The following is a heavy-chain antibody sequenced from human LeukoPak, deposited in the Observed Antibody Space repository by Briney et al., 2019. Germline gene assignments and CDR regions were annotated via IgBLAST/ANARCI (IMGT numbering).Heavy chain of an antibody. J-gene: IGHJ4*02. CDR2: ISGSGGNT. CDR3: AKESLTSGWHFFDY. Sequence: AGGSLRLSCAASGFTFSSYAMSWVRQAPGEGLEWVSAISGSGGNTYYADSVKGRFTISRDNSKNTLYLQMNSLRVEDTAVYYCAKESLTSGWHFFDYWGQGTLVTVSS. D-gene: IGHD6-19*01. V-gene: IGHV3-23*01. CDR1: GFTFSSYA.